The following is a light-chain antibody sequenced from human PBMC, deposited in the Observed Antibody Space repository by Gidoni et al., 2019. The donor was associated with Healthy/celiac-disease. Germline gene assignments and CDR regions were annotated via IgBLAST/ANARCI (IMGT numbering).Light chain of an antibody. Sequence: DIQMTQSPSTLSASVGDRVTITCRASQSISSWLAWYQQQPGKAPKFLIYKASNLESGVPSRFSGSGSGTEFTLTISSLQPDDFATYYCQQYNSYSGRTFGQGTKVEIK. CDR2: KAS. J-gene: IGKJ1*01. V-gene: IGKV1-5*03. CDR3: QQYNSYSGRT. CDR1: QSISSW.